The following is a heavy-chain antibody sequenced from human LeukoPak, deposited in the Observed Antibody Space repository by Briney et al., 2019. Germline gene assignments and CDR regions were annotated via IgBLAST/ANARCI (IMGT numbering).Heavy chain of an antibody. CDR3: ARGGTRYDRRFVFDY. V-gene: IGHV3-66*01. J-gene: IGHJ4*02. CDR2: IHNSGST. Sequence: SGGSLRLSCAASGFTVSYNFMSWVRQAPGKGPAWVSVIHNSGSTFYADSVRGRFTISRDNSKNTLYLQMNSLRAEDTAVYYCARGGTRYDRRFVFDYWGQGVLVTVSS. D-gene: IGHD3-10*01. CDR1: GFTVSYNF.